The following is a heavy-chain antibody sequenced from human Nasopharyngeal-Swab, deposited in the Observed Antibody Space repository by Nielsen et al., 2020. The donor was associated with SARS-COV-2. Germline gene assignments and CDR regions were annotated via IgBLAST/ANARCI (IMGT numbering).Heavy chain of an antibody. D-gene: IGHD2-15*01. J-gene: IGHJ3*02. Sequence: LRLSCDISGDSVSSKSAAWNWIRQSPLRGLEWLGRTYYRSKWYNDYAVTVKSRITNNPDTSKNQFYLQLNSVTPEYTAVYYCARGEDGGFDDAFDIWGQGTMVTVSS. CDR3: ARGEDGGFDDAFDI. CDR1: GDSVSSKSAA. CDR2: TYYRSKWYN. V-gene: IGHV6-1*01.